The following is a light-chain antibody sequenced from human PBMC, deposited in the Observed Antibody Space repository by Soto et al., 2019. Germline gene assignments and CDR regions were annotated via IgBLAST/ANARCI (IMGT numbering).Light chain of an antibody. CDR1: SSNIGAGYD. CDR3: QSYDSSLSDV. V-gene: IGLV1-40*01. J-gene: IGLJ1*01. Sequence: QSVLTQPPSVSGAPGQRVTISCTGSSSNIGAGYDVHWYQQLPGTAPKLLIYGNSNRPSGVPDRFSGSKSCTSASLAITGLQAEDEADYYCQSYDSSLSDVFGTGTKVTVL. CDR2: GNS.